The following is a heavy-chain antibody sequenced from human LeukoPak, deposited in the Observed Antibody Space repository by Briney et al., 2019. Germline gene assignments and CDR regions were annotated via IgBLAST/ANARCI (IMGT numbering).Heavy chain of an antibody. D-gene: IGHD1-26*01. CDR1: GFTFSRYG. CDR2: ISGSGVRT. Sequence: GGALTLSRPASGFTFSRYGMPWVRQAPGKGLEWVAGISGSGVRTDYADSVKGRFTISRDNAKNTLYLQVNSLGVEDTAVYYCAKGSREWEVVGAFDFWGQGTMVTVSS. J-gene: IGHJ3*01. V-gene: IGHV3-23*01. CDR3: AKGSREWEVVGAFDF.